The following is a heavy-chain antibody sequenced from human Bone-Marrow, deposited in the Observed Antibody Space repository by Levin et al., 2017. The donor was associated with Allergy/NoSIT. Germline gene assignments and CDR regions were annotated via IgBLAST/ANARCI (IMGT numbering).Heavy chain of an antibody. Sequence: GESLKISCAVFGFTFDNYWMRWVRQTPGKGLESVANIKNDGSETYYVDSVKGRFTISRDNAKNSLHLQMNSLRAEDTAVDYCATAVRRIPFDYWGQGTLVTVSS. CDR1: GFTFDNYW. CDR3: ATAVRRIPFDY. V-gene: IGHV3-7*01. D-gene: IGHD2-21*01. CDR2: IKNDGSET. J-gene: IGHJ4*02.